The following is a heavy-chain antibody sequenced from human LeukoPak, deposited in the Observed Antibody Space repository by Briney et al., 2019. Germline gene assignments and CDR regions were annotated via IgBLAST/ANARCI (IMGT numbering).Heavy chain of an antibody. V-gene: IGHV3-53*01. D-gene: IGHD3-22*01. CDR3: AKGSRPGSSGYPNLDH. CDR2: IYSGSTT. J-gene: IGHJ4*02. Sequence: PGGSLRLSCAASGFTVSSNYMNWVRQAPGKGLEWVSLIYSGSTTNYADSVKGRFIISRDSSKNTLYLQMNSLRVEDTAVYYCAKGSRPGSSGYPNLDHWGQGTLVTVSS. CDR1: GFTVSSNY.